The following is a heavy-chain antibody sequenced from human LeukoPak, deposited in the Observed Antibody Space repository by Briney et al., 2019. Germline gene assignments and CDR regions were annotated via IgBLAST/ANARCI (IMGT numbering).Heavy chain of an antibody. V-gene: IGHV4-61*02. D-gene: IGHD7-27*01. CDR3: ARGFRGDNFDY. CDR1: GGSISSGSYY. J-gene: IGHJ4*02. CDR2: IYTSGST. Sequence: SETLSLTCTVSGGSISSGSYYWSWIRQPAGKGLEWIGRIYTSGSTNYNPSLKSRATISVDTSKNQFSLKLRSVTAADTAVYFCARGFRGDNFDYWGQGTLVTASS.